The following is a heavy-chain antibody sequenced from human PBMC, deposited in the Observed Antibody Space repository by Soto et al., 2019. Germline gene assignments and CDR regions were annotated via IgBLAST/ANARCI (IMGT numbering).Heavy chain of an antibody. CDR1: GYTFTSYG. Sequence: GASVKVSCKASGYTFTSYGISWVRQAPGQGLERMGWISAYTGNTEYAQKLQGRVTMTTDTSTSTAYMELRSLRSDDTAVYYCAREVSWNYDPYYYYGMDVWGQGTTVTVSS. J-gene: IGHJ6*02. CDR3: AREVSWNYDPYYYYGMDV. V-gene: IGHV1-18*04. D-gene: IGHD3-3*01. CDR2: ISAYTGNT.